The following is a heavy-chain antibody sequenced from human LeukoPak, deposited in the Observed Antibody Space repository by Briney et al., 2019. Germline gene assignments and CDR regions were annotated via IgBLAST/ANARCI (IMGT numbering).Heavy chain of an antibody. CDR3: GKDISAGGLDS. V-gene: IGHV3-9*02. CDR2: IMWDSSRI. D-gene: IGHD6-13*01. Sequence: PGGSLRLSCTASGFTSNDHAMHWVRQAPGKGLEWVSGIMWDSSRIGYADSVKGRFTISRDNAKNSLYLQMNSLRPEDTALYYCGKDISAGGLDSWGQGTLVTVTS. CDR1: GFTSNDHA. J-gene: IGHJ4*02.